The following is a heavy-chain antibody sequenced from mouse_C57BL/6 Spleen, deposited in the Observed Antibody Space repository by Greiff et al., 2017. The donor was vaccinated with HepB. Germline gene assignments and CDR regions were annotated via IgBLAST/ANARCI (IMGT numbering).Heavy chain of an antibody. V-gene: IGHV1-82*01. Sequence: QVQLQQSGPELVKPGASVKISCKASGYAFSSSWMNWVKQRPGKGLEWIGRIYPGDGDTNYNGKFKGKATLTADKSSSTAYMQLSSLTSEDSAVYFCARIGDYYGSSPYAMDYWGQGTSVTVSS. CDR2: IYPGDGDT. J-gene: IGHJ4*01. D-gene: IGHD1-1*01. CDR3: ARIGDYYGSSPYAMDY. CDR1: GYAFSSSW.